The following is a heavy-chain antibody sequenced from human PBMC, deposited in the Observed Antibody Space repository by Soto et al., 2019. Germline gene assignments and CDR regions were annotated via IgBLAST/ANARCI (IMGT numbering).Heavy chain of an antibody. D-gene: IGHD6-25*01. V-gene: IGHV1-18*01. CDR3: ARDQPIQGAAINYGMDV. J-gene: IGHJ6*02. CDR1: GGTFSSYA. Sequence: GASVKVSCKASGGTFSSYAISWVRQAPGQGLEWMGWISAYNGSTNYAQKLQGRVTMTTDTSTSTAYMELRSLRSDDTAVYYCARDQPIQGAAINYGMDVWGQGTRVTVSS. CDR2: ISAYNGST.